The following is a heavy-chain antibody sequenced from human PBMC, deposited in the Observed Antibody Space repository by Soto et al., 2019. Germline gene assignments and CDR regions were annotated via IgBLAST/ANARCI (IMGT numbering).Heavy chain of an antibody. CDR1: GYTFTGYY. J-gene: IGHJ6*02. Sequence: ASVKVSCKASGYTFTGYYMHWVRQAPGQGLEWMGWINPNSGGTNYAQKFQGRVTMTRDTSISTAYMELSRLRSDDTAVYYCARDSSIAARLGNYYYYGMDVWGQGTTVTVSS. CDR2: INPNSGGT. D-gene: IGHD6-6*01. V-gene: IGHV1-2*02. CDR3: ARDSSIAARLGNYYYYGMDV.